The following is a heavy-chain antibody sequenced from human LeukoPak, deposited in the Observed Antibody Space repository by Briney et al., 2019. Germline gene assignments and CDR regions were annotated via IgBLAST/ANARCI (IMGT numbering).Heavy chain of an antibody. CDR1: GDSVSSSNYY. CDR3: ARGKSTPATRYYYGSGSSVDY. D-gene: IGHD3-10*01. Sequence: SETLSLTCAVSGDSVSSSNYYWSWIRQPPGKGLEWIGYIYYGGNTNYNPSLQSRVTISVDTSKNQFSLKLSSVTAADTAVYYCARGKSTPATRYYYGSGSSVDYWGQGTLVTVSS. J-gene: IGHJ4*02. V-gene: IGHV4-61*01. CDR2: IYYGGNT.